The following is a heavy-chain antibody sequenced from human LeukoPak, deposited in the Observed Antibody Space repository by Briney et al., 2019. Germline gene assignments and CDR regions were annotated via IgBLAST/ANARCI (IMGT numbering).Heavy chain of an antibody. CDR3: ARVSFLEEYYYDSSGYIFDY. D-gene: IGHD3-22*01. V-gene: IGHV4-30-4*01. J-gene: IGHJ4*02. CDR2: IYYSGST. Sequence: SETLSLTCTVSGGSISSGDYYWSWIRQPPGTGLEWIVYIYYSGSTYYNPSLKSRVTISVDTSKNQFSLKLSSVTAADTAVYYCARVSFLEEYYYDSSGYIFDYWGQGTLVTASS. CDR1: GGSISSGDYY.